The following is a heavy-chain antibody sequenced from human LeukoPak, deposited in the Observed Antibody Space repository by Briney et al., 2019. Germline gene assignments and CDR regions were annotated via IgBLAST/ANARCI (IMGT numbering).Heavy chain of an antibody. Sequence: GGSLRLSCAASGFTFNNAWMSWVRQAPGKGLEWVANINQDGSEKYYVDSVRGRFTISRDNAMNSLSLQMNSLRAEDTAVYYCARDDWGYSYGLDYWGQGTLVTVSS. CDR3: ARDDWGYSYGLDY. J-gene: IGHJ4*02. CDR1: GFTFNNAW. V-gene: IGHV3-7*01. D-gene: IGHD5-18*01. CDR2: INQDGSEK.